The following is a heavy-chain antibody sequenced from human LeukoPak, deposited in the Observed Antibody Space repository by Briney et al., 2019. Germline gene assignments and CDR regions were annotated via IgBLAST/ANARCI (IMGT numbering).Heavy chain of an antibody. CDR1: GFPFNNYG. CDR3: ATGSTYYDFWSGNFDY. Sequence: GGSLRLSCATSGFPFNNYGMHWVRQAPGKGLEWVAVIWSDGSNNYADSVKGRFTISRDNSKNTVFLQMNSLRAEDTAVYYCATGSTYYDFWSGNFDYWGQGTLVTVSS. CDR2: IWSDGSN. D-gene: IGHD3-3*01. J-gene: IGHJ4*02. V-gene: IGHV3-33*01.